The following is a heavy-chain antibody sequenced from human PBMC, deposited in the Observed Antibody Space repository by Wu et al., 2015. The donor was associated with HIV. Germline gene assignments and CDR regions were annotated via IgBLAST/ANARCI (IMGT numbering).Heavy chain of an antibody. D-gene: IGHD4-17*01. CDR1: GGTFSTDA. V-gene: IGHV1-69*05. J-gene: IGHJ2*01. CDR3: ARSSYGDYWYFDL. Sequence: QVQLVQSGAEVKKPGSSVKVSCKASGGTFSTDAISWVRQAPGQGLEWMGGIIPMFGTANYAQKFQGRVTITTDESTSTAYMELSSLRSEDTAVYYCARSSYGDYWYFDLWGRGTLVTVSS. CDR2: IIPMFGTA.